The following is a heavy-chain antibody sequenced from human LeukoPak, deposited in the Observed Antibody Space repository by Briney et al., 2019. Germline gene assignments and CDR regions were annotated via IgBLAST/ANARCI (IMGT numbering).Heavy chain of an antibody. CDR2: IYYSGST. D-gene: IGHD6-19*01. J-gene: IGHJ4*02. CDR1: GGSISSSSYY. V-gene: IGHV4-39*01. Sequence: SETLSLTCTVSGGSISSSSYYWGWIRQPPGKGLEWIGTIYYSGSTYYNPSLKSRVTISVDTSKNQFSLKLSSVTAADTAVYYCARVVPMYSSDWYDDYWGQGTLVTVSS. CDR3: ARVVPMYSSDWYDDY.